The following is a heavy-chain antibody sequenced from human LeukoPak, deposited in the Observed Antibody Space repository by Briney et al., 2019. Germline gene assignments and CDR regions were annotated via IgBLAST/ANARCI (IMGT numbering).Heavy chain of an antibody. CDR1: GGSVSSGSYY. CDR3: ARVRSHYYFDY. Sequence: SETLSLTCTVSGGSVSSGSYYWSWIRQPPGTGLEWIGYIYYSGSTNYNPSLKSRVTISVDTSKNQFSLKLSSVTAADTAVYYCARVRSHYYFDYWGQGTLVTVSS. J-gene: IGHJ4*02. CDR2: IYYSGST. V-gene: IGHV4-61*01.